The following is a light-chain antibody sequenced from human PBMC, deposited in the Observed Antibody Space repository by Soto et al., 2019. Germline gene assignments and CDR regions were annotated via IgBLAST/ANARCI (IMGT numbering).Light chain of an antibody. Sequence: QLVLTQSPSASASLGASVKLTCTLSSGYSSYGIVWLQQQPEKGPRYLMKLNSDGSHNRGDGIPDRFSGSSSGAERYLTISSLQSDDEADYYCQTWATGIRVFGGGTKLTVL. J-gene: IGLJ3*02. V-gene: IGLV4-69*01. CDR3: QTWATGIRV. CDR1: SGYSSYG. CDR2: LNSDGSH.